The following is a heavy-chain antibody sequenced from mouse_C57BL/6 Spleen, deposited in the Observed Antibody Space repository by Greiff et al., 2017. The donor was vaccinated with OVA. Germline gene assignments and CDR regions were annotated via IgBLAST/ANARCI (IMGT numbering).Heavy chain of an antibody. CDR1: GFSLTSYA. D-gene: IGHD1-1*01. CDR3: AREDGSSPYYAMDD. Sequence: VKVVESGPGLVAPSQSLSITCTVSGFSLTSYAISWVRQPPGKGLEWLGVIWTGGGTNYNSALKSRLSISKDNSKSQVFLKMNSLQTDDTARYYCAREDGSSPYYAMDDWGQGTSVTVSS. V-gene: IGHV2-9-1*01. CDR2: IWTGGGT. J-gene: IGHJ4*01.